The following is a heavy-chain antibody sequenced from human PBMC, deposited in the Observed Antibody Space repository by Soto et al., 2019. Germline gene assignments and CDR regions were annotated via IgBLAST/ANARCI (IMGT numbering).Heavy chain of an antibody. D-gene: IGHD3-22*01. Sequence: QITLKESGPTLVKPTQTLTLTCTFSGFSLSTSGVGVGWIRQPPGKALEWLALIYWDDDKRYNPSLKSRLTITKDTSKNQVVLTMTNMDPVDTATYYCALSIVVVSDWYFDLWGCGTLVTVSS. CDR1: GFSLSTSGVG. CDR3: ALSIVVVSDWYFDL. V-gene: IGHV2-5*02. J-gene: IGHJ2*01. CDR2: IYWDDDK.